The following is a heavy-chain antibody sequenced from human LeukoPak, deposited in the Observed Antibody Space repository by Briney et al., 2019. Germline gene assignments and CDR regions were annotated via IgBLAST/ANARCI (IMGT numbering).Heavy chain of an antibody. CDR3: ASGYNFDY. CDR2: IYHSGST. J-gene: IGHJ4*02. V-gene: IGHV4-38-2*02. D-gene: IGHD5-18*01. Sequence: PSETLSLTCTVSGYSISSGYYWGWIRQPPGKGLEWIGSIYHSGSTYYNPSLKSRVTISVDTSKNQFSLKLSSVTAADTAVYYCASGYNFDYWGQGTLVTVSS. CDR1: GYSISSGYY.